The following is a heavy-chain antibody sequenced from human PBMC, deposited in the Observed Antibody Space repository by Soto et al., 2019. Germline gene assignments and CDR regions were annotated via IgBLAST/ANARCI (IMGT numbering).Heavy chain of an antibody. V-gene: IGHV1-46*01. CDR2: INPSGGST. CDR3: AKISVLELRTHWFDP. D-gene: IGHD1-7*01. J-gene: IGHJ5*02. Sequence: ASVKVSCKASGYTFTSYYMHWVRQAPGQGLEWMGIINPSGGSTSYAQKFQGRVTMTRDTSTSTVYMELSSLRSEDTAVYYCAKISVLELRTHWFDPRGQGTLVTVSS. CDR1: GYTFTSYY.